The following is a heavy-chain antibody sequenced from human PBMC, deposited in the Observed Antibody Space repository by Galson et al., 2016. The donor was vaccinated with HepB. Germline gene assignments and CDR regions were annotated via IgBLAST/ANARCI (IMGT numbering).Heavy chain of an antibody. Sequence: SLRLSCAASGFTFNNYAMHWVRQAPGKGLEWVSVIAASGGGPNQAGSVKGRFTISRDNSKNTLYLQMNDLRAEDSAVYFCAKPGGYNLGPFDFWGQGTLVTVSS. J-gene: IGHJ4*02. V-gene: IGHV3-23*01. CDR3: AKPGGYNLGPFDF. CDR2: IAASGGGP. D-gene: IGHD2-8*02. CDR1: GFTFNNYA.